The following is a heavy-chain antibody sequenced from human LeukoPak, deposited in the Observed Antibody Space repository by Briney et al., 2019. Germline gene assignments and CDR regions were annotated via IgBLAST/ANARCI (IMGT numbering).Heavy chain of an antibody. Sequence: SETLSLTCTVSGGSLTNYYWSWVRQSPEKGLGWMGFYSGRTYYNPSLKGRATISVDTSKNQFSLSLKSVTAADTAVYYCVRESDWLFDHWGQGTLVSVSS. V-gene: IGHV4-59*01. CDR1: GGSLTNYY. J-gene: IGHJ4*02. CDR3: VRESDWLFDH. CDR2: YSGRT. D-gene: IGHD3-9*01.